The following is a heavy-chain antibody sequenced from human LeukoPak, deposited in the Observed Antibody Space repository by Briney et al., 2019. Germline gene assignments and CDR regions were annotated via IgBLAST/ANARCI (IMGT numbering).Heavy chain of an antibody. D-gene: IGHD2-15*01. Sequence: PSETLSLTCAVYRGSFSGYYWSWIRQPPGKGRAWIGEISHSGSTNYNPPLKRRVTISVDTSKNQLSLNVSSVTAADTAVYYCARGGSRIVVVVAARKPHYFDNRGQGTLVTVSS. V-gene: IGHV4-34*01. CDR3: ARGGSRIVVVVAARKPHYFDN. CDR1: RGSFSGYY. J-gene: IGHJ4*02. CDR2: ISHSGST.